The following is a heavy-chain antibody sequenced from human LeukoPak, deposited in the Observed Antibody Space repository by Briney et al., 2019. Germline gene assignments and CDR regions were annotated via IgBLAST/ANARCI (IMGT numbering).Heavy chain of an antibody. V-gene: IGHV3-23*01. J-gene: IGHJ4*02. Sequence: GGSLRLSCEASGFTFSAHGMSWVRQAPGKGLEWVSAIGGYGTTTYYGDSVRGRFTISRDNSRNTMYLYMSSLRAEDTAVYFCAKIRLEESATGYWGQGTPVTVSS. CDR2: IGGYGTTT. CDR3: AKIRLEESATGY. D-gene: IGHD2-15*01. CDR1: GFTFSAHG.